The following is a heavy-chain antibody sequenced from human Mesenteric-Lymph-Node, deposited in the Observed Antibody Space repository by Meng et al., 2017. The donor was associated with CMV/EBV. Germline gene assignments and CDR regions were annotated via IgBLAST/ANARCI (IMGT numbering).Heavy chain of an antibody. CDR1: GGSISSSSYY. CDR3: ARRAYSYATGNYYYYGMDV. D-gene: IGHD5-18*01. CDR2: IYYSGST. J-gene: IGHJ6*02. V-gene: IGHV4-39*01. Sequence: SETLSLTCTVSGGSISSSSYYWGWIRQPPGKGLEWIGSIYYSGSTYYNPSLKSRVTISVDTSKNQFSLKLSSVTAADTAVYYCARRAYSYATGNYYYYGMDVWGQGTTVTVSS.